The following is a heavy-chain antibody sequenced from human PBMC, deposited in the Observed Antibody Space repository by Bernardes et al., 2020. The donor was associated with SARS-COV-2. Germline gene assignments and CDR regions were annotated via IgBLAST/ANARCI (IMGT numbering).Heavy chain of an antibody. Sequence: SAPLSLTCAVYGGSFSGYYWSWIRQPPGKGLEWIGEINHSGSTNYNPSLKSRVTISVDTSKNQFSLKLSSVTAADTAVYYCARGSSGRRFLEWPRGYYYYGMDVWGQGTTVTVSS. CDR3: ARGSSGRRFLEWPRGYYYYGMDV. CDR2: INHSGST. D-gene: IGHD3-3*01. J-gene: IGHJ6*02. CDR1: GGSFSGYY. V-gene: IGHV4-34*01.